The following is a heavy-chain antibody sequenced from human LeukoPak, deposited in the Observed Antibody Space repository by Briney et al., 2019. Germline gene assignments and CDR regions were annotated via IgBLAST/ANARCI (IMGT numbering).Heavy chain of an antibody. V-gene: IGHV7-4-1*02. Sequence: ASVKVSCKASGYTFTNYAMNWVRQAPGQGLEWMGWIHPSTGNPTYAQGFTGRFVFSLDTSVSTTYLQISSLKAEDTAVYYCASWEKYCSGGSCYSDNWGQGTLVTVSS. J-gene: IGHJ4*02. CDR1: GYTFTNYA. D-gene: IGHD2-15*01. CDR3: ASWEKYCSGGSCYSDN. CDR2: IHPSTGNP.